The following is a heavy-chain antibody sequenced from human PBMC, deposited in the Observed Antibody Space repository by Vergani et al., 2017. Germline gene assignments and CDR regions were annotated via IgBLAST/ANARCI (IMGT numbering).Heavy chain of an antibody. Sequence: QVQVVQSGAEVKKSGASVKVSCKTSGYTFSNYYMHWVRQAPGQGLEWMGIINPSGGNINYAQKFQGRVTMTRDTSTSTVYMELSSLRSEDTAIYYCARGDYGILTGYRYWGQGTLVTVSA. CDR1: GYTFSNYY. J-gene: IGHJ4*02. D-gene: IGHD3-9*01. V-gene: IGHV1-46*03. CDR3: ARGDYGILTGYRY. CDR2: INPSGGNI.